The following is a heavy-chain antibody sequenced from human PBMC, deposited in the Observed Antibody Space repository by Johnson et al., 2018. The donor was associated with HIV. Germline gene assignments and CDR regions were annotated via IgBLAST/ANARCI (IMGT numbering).Heavy chain of an antibody. D-gene: IGHD6-13*01. CDR3: ASAAAGIETDAFDI. Sequence: TISRDNAKNSLYLQMNSLRAEDTAVYYCASAAAGIETDAFDIWGQGTMVTVSS. J-gene: IGHJ3*02. V-gene: IGHV3-11*06.